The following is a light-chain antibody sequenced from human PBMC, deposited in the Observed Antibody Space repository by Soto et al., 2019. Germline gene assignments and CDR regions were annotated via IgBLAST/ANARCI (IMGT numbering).Light chain of an antibody. V-gene: IGLV2-14*01. CDR3: SSHTCGSTRV. CDR1: SGDVGGYDY. Sequence: QSVMTQPASVSGSPGQSIAISCTGTSGDVGGYDYVSWYQQHPDKAPKLMIYEVTKRPSWVSNRFSGSKSGNTAALTISGLQPEDEADYYCSSHTCGSTRVFGSVTKLTVL. J-gene: IGLJ1*01. CDR2: EVT.